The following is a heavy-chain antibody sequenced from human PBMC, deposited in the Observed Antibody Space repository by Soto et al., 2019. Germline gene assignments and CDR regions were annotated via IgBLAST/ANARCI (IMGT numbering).Heavy chain of an antibody. CDR2: INPNNGNT. CDR3: ARIRPYYDFWSGYSADY. CDR1: GYTFTGYY. Sequence: ASVKVSCKASGYTFTGYYMHWVRQAPGQGLEWMGWINPNNGNTNYAQKFQGRVTITRDTSASTAYMELSSLRSEDTAVYYCARIRPYYDFWSGYSADYWGQGTLVTVSS. V-gene: IGHV1-2*02. D-gene: IGHD3-3*01. J-gene: IGHJ4*02.